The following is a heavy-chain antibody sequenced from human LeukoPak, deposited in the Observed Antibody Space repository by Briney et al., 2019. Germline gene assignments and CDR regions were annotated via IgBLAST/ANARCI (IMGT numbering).Heavy chain of an antibody. CDR2: IIPIFGTA. Sequence: ASVKVSCKASGSTFSSYAISWVRQAPGQGLKWMGGIIPIFGTANYAQKFQGRVTITTDESTSTAYMELSSLRSEDTAVYYCARGGFADYYDSSGYLNIFDYWGQGTLVTVSS. J-gene: IGHJ4*02. CDR3: ARGGFADYYDSSGYLNIFDY. D-gene: IGHD3-22*01. CDR1: GSTFSSYA. V-gene: IGHV1-69*05.